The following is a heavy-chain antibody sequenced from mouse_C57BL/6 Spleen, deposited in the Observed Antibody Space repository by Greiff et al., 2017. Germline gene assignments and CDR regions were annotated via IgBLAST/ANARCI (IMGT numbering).Heavy chain of an antibody. D-gene: IGHD2-2*01. J-gene: IGHJ3*01. V-gene: IGHV1-82*01. CDR1: GYAFSSSW. CDR2: IYPGDGDT. CDR3: ASPLVTTSPWFAY. Sequence: QVQLQQSGPELVKPGASVKISCKASGYAFSSSWMNWVKQRPGKGLEWIGRIYPGDGDTNYNGKFKGKATLTADKSSSTAYMQLSSLTSEDSAVYFCASPLVTTSPWFAYWGQGTLVTVSA.